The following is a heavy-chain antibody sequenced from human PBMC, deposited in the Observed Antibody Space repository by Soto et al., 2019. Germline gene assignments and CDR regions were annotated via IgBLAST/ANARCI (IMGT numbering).Heavy chain of an antibody. CDR1: GFTFSGSA. D-gene: IGHD4-17*01. CDR3: TRGEHDYGDYYFDY. J-gene: IGHJ4*02. Sequence: EVQLVESGGGLVQPGGSLKLSCAASGFTFSGSAMHWVRQASGKGLEWVGRIRSKANSYATAYAASVKGRFTISRDDSTNTAYLQMNSLKTEDTAVYYCTRGEHDYGDYYFDYWGQGTLVTVSS. CDR2: IRSKANSYAT. V-gene: IGHV3-73*01.